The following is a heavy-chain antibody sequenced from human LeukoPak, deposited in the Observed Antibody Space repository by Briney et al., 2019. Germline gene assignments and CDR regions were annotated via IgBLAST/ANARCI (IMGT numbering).Heavy chain of an antibody. J-gene: IGHJ4*02. CDR3: ARDLGYSSGPNY. CDR2: ISSSSSTI. Sequence: GGSLRLSCAASGFTFSSYSMLWVRQAPGKGLEWVSYISSSSSTIYYADSVKGRFTISRDNAKNSLYLQMNTLRAEDTAVYHCARDLGYSSGPNYWGQGTRVTVSS. V-gene: IGHV3-48*01. D-gene: IGHD6-19*01. CDR1: GFTFSSYS.